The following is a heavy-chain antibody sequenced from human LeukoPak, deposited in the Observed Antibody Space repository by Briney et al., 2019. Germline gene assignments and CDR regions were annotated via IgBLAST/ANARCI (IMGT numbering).Heavy chain of an antibody. Sequence: GGSLRLSCAASGFTFSSYEMNWVRQAPGKGLEWVSYISSSGSTIYYADSVKGRFTISRDNAKNSLYLQMNSLRAEDTAVYYCARERSSSFKYYFDYWGKGPLVTVSS. J-gene: IGHJ4*02. CDR3: ARERSSSFKYYFDY. CDR1: GFTFSSYE. D-gene: IGHD6-13*01. V-gene: IGHV3-48*03. CDR2: ISSSGSTI.